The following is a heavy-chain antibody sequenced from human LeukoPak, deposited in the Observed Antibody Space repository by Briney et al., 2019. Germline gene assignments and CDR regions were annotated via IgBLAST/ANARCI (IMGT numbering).Heavy chain of an antibody. CDR3: ARMTGYLNWFDP. D-gene: IGHD3-9*01. CDR2: IYTSGST. CDR1: GGSISSYY. V-gene: IGHV4-4*09. J-gene: IGHJ5*02. Sequence: SETLSLTCTVSGGSISSYYWSWIRQPPGKGLEWIGYIYTSGSTNYNPSLKSRVTISVDTSKNQFSLKLSSVTAADTAVYYCARMTGYLNWFDPWGQGTLVTVSS.